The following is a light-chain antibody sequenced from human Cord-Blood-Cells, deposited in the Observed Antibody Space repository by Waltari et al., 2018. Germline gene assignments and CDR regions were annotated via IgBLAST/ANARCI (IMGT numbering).Light chain of an antibody. Sequence: QSALTQPASVSGSPGQSITISCTGTSSDVGGYNYVSWYQQHPGKAPKLMIYDVSNRPSGCSNRFSGSKSVHTASRTISGLQAEDEADYYCSSYTSSSTWVFGGGTKLTVL. J-gene: IGLJ3*02. CDR3: SSYTSSSTWV. V-gene: IGLV2-14*03. CDR2: DVS. CDR1: SSDVGGYNY.